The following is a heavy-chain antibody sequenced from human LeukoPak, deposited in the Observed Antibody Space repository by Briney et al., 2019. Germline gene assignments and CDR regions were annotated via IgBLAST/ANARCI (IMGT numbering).Heavy chain of an antibody. D-gene: IGHD2-2*02. Sequence: ASVKVSCKASGYTFTGYYMHWVRQAPGQGLEWMGWINPNSGGTNYAQKFQGRVTMTRDTSISTAYMELSRLRSDDTAVYYCARDIVVVPAAIKGPFDYWGQGTLVTVSS. J-gene: IGHJ4*02. CDR3: ARDIVVVPAAIKGPFDY. V-gene: IGHV1-2*02. CDR1: GYTFTGYY. CDR2: INPNSGGT.